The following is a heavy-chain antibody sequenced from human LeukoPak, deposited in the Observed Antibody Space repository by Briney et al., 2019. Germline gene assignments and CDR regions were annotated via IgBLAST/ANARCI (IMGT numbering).Heavy chain of an antibody. Sequence: PGGSLRLSCAASGFTFSSYAMSWVRHAPGKGLEWVSAISGSGGSTYYADSVKGRFTISRDNSKNTLYLQMNSLRAEDTAVYYCAKSTQVRIAARSDYWGQGTLVTVSS. CDR2: ISGSGGST. D-gene: IGHD6-6*01. CDR3: AKSTQVRIAARSDY. V-gene: IGHV3-23*01. CDR1: GFTFSSYA. J-gene: IGHJ4*02.